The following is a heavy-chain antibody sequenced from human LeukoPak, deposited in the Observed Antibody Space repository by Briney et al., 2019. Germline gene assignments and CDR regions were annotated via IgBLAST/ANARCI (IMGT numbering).Heavy chain of an antibody. Sequence: PSETLSPTCSVSGDSISSGDYYWSWIRQPPGKGLEWIGYIYYSGSTYYNPSLKGRVTISVDTSKNQFSLKLSSVTAADTAVYYCARDPGDRFDYWGQGTLLTAYS. CDR1: GDSISSGDYY. V-gene: IGHV4-30-4*01. D-gene: IGHD4-17*01. J-gene: IGHJ4*02. CDR2: IYYSGST. CDR3: ARDPGDRFDY.